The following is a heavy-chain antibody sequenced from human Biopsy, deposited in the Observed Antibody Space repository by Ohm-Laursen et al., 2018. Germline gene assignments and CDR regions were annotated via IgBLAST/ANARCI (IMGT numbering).Heavy chain of an antibody. CDR2: IYNTETT. J-gene: IGHJ5*02. CDR1: GGSISSSTTYY. Sequence: GTLSLTCAVSGGSISSSTTYYWAWLRQPPGKGLEWIGSIYNTETTFYNPSLKSRVTISVNTSTNQFSLKVSSVTAADTALYFCARHPTGFWFDPWGHGTLVTVSS. V-gene: IGHV4-39*01. CDR3: ARHPTGFWFDP.